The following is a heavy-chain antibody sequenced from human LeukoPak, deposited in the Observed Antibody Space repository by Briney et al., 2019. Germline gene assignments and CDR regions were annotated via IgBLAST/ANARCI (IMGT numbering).Heavy chain of an antibody. CDR2: IRSRADGGTA. J-gene: IGHJ1*01. CDR3: AKHIDGVVSNQQ. D-gene: IGHD3-3*01. Sequence: GGSLRLSCAASEFTFSNYWMSWVRQAPGKGLEWVGRIRSRADGGTAEYATAVEGRFTISRDDSTNTLYQHMSNVKTEDTAVYYCAKHIDGVVSNQQWGQGTLVTVSS. V-gene: IGHV3-15*01. CDR1: EFTFSNYW.